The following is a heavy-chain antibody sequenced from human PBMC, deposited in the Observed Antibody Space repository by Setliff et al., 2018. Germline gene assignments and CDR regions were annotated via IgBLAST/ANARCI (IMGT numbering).Heavy chain of an antibody. D-gene: IGHD5-18*01. J-gene: IGHJ5*02. V-gene: IGHV1-18*01. CDR2: ISAYNGNT. Sequence: ASVKVSCKASGYTFSNYGISWVRQAPGQGLEWMGWISAYNGNTNYAQKFQGRVTMTTDTSTSTAYMELRSLRSDDTAVYYCARGGNTYAFNWFDPWGQGTLVTVSS. CDR3: ARGGNTYAFNWFDP. CDR1: GYTFSNYG.